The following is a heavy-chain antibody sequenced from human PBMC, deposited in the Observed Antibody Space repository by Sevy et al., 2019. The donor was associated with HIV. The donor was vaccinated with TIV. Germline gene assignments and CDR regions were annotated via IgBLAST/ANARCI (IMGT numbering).Heavy chain of an antibody. J-gene: IGHJ4*02. V-gene: IGHV3-7*01. CDR2: IRQDGSEI. CDR3: VRAIQSDGSF. Sequence: GGSLRLSCVASGFNLENFWMNWVRQAPGKGLRWVANIRQDGSEIYYVASVKGRFTISRDNARNLVYLQMNSLRGEDTALYYCVRAIQSDGSFWGQGALVTVSS. D-gene: IGHD6-19*01. CDR1: GFNLENFW.